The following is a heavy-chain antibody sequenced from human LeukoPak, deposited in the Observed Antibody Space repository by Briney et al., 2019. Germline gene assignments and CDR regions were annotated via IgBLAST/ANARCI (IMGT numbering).Heavy chain of an antibody. CDR2: IIPIFGTA. D-gene: IGHD3-10*01. V-gene: IGHV1-69*13. CDR1: GGTFSSYA. Sequence: GASVKVSCKASGGTFSSYAISWVRQAPGQGLEWMGGIIPIFGTANYAQKFQGRVAITADESTSTAYMELSSLRSEDTAVYYCARERGGPVDGDLWGQGTLVTVSS. CDR3: ARERGGPVDGDL. J-gene: IGHJ5*02.